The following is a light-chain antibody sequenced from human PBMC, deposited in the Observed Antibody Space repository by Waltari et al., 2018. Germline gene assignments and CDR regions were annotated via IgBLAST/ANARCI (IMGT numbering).Light chain of an antibody. CDR3: QQSYSTPWT. Sequence: DIQMTQSPSSLSASVGDRVTITCRASQSMSSWLNWYQQKPGKAPKLLIYASSSLQSGVPSRFSGSGSGTDFTLTISSLQPEDFATYYCQQSYSTPWTFGQGTKVEIK. CDR1: QSMSSW. V-gene: IGKV1-39*01. J-gene: IGKJ1*01. CDR2: ASS.